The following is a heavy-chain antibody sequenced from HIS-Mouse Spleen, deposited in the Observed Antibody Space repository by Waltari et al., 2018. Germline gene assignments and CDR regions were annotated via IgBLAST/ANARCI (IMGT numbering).Heavy chain of an antibody. J-gene: IGHJ4*02. V-gene: IGHV3-30-3*01. D-gene: IGHD6-13*01. CDR3: AREGSFYYFDY. Sequence: RLSCAASGFTFSSYAMHWVRQAPGKGLEWVAVISYDGSNKYYADSVKGRFTISRDNSKNTLYLQMNSLRAEDTAVYYCAREGSFYYFDYWGQGTLVTVSS. CDR2: ISYDGSNK. CDR1: GFTFSSYA.